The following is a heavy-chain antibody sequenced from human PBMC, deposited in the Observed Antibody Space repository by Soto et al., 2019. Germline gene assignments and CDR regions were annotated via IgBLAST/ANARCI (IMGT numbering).Heavy chain of an antibody. CDR3: ARGHSSGWYRGTRWFDP. D-gene: IGHD6-19*01. CDR2: TYYRSKWYN. Sequence: PSQTLSLTCAISGDSVSSNSAAWNWIRQSPSRGLEWLGRTYYRSKWYNDYAVSVKSRITINPDTSKNQFSLQLNSVTPEDTAVYYCARGHSSGWYRGTRWFDPWGQGTLVTVSS. J-gene: IGHJ5*02. CDR1: GDSVSSNSAA. V-gene: IGHV6-1*01.